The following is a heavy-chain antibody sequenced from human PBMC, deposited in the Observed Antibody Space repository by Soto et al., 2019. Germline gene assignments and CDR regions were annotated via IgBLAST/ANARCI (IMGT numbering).Heavy chain of an antibody. CDR2: ISGSGRST. D-gene: IGHD5-12*01. J-gene: IGHJ6*03. CDR1: GFSFSSYA. CDR3: AKDPSGYADGYYYYYYMHV. V-gene: IGHV3-23*01. Sequence: EVQLLESGGGLVQPGGSLRLSCAASGFSFSSYAMTWVRQAPGKGLEWVSTISGSGRSTYYADSVKGRFTISRDNSKNTLYLQVNSMRGEDTAEYYCAKDPSGYADGYYYYYYMHVWGKGTTVTVSS.